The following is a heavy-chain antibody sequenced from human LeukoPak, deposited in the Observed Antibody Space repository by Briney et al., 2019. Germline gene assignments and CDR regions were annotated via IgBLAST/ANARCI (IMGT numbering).Heavy chain of an antibody. CDR3: ARGYSGYVLGDYFDH. Sequence: EASVKVSCTASGYTFTGYYMHWVRQAPGQGLEWMGWINPNSGGTNYAQKFQGRVTMTRDTSISTAYMELSRLRSDDTAVYYCARGYSGYVLGDYFDHWGQGTLVTVSS. J-gene: IGHJ4*02. D-gene: IGHD5-12*01. CDR2: INPNSGGT. CDR1: GYTFTGYY. V-gene: IGHV1-2*02.